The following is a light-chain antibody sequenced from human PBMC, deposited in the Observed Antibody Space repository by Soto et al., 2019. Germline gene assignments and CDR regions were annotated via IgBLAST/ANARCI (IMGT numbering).Light chain of an antibody. J-gene: IGLJ7*01. CDR2: EVS. Sequence: QSALTQPASVSGSPGQSITSSCTGTSSDVGSHSLVSWYQQHPGQAPKLMIDEVSKRPLGVSARFSASKSGNTASLTISGLQAEDEADYYCCSYGGSRAVFGGGTQLTVL. CDR3: CSYGGSRAV. V-gene: IGLV2-23*02. CDR1: SSDVGSHSL.